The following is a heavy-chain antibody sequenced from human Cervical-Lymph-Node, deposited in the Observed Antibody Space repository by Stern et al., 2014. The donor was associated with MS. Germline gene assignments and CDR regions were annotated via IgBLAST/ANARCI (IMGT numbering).Heavy chain of an antibody. CDR1: GGTFSINS. D-gene: IGHD6-13*01. CDR2: LIPMFGTA. CDR3: ARDQGGIAAY. Sequence: QVQLVQSGAEVKKPGSSVRVSCKASGGTFSINSISWVRQAPGQGLEWMGGLIPMFGTANYAQKFLGRVTTTADESTNTAYMELSSLRPEDTALYFCARDQGGIAAYWGQGTLVTVSS. V-gene: IGHV1-69*12. J-gene: IGHJ4*02.